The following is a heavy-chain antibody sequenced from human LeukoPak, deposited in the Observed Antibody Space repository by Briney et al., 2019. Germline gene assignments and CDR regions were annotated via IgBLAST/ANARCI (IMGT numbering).Heavy chain of an antibody. Sequence: SETLSLTCTVSGGSISTYFWNWIRQPPGKGLEWIGHIYYSGRTNYSPSFKSRGTILVDTSKNQFSLQLSSVPAADTAVYYCARDRGSSGWYGEGYFDYWGQGTLVTVSP. CDR2: IYYSGRT. J-gene: IGHJ4*02. D-gene: IGHD6-19*01. CDR1: GGSISTYF. CDR3: ARDRGSSGWYGEGYFDY. V-gene: IGHV4-59*01.